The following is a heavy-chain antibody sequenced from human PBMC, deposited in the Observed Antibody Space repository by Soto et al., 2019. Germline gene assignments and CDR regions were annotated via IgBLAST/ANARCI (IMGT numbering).Heavy chain of an antibody. J-gene: IGHJ3*02. CDR2: ISWNSGSI. CDR1: GFTFDDYA. D-gene: IGHD2-21*01. Sequence: EVQLVESGGGLVQPGRSLRLSCAASGFTFDDYAMHWVRQAPGKGLEWVSGISWNSGSIGYADSVKGRFTISRDNAKNVLYLQMNRLGAEETGLSYCAKGTNVLLRLRSTGGAFDIWGRGTMVTVSS. CDR3: AKGTNVLLRLRSTGGAFDI. V-gene: IGHV3-9*01.